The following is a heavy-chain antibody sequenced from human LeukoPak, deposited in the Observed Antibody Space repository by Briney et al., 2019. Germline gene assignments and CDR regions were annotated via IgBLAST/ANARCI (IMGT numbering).Heavy chain of an antibody. CDR1: GFTFSSYW. J-gene: IGHJ4*02. CDR2: ISYDGSNK. V-gene: IGHV3-30*18. Sequence: GGSLRLSCAASGFTFSSYWMHWVRQAPGKGLEWVAVISYDGSNKYYADSVKGRFTISRDNSKNTLYLQMNSLRAEDTAVYYCAKDQWIEQMLGSHCDYWGQGTLVTVSS. CDR3: AKDQWIEQMLGSHCDY. D-gene: IGHD5-12*01.